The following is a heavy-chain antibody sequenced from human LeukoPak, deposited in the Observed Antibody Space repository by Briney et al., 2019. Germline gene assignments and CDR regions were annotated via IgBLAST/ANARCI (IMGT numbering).Heavy chain of an antibody. CDR1: GVTVSSIY. Sequence: PGGSLRLSCAASGVTVSSIYMGWVRQAPGKGLDWVSVVYPDGRTYYTESVKGRFTISRDSSENSLFLQMNSLRAEDTAVYYCATLKGWYGEGCFDCWGQGTLVTFSS. CDR3: ATLKGWYGEGCFDC. CDR2: VYPDGRT. J-gene: IGHJ4*02. V-gene: IGHV3-53*01. D-gene: IGHD3-10*01.